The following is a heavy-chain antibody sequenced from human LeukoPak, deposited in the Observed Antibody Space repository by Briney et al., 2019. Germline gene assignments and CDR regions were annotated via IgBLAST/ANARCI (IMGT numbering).Heavy chain of an antibody. CDR2: IFHSGTT. D-gene: IGHD2-15*01. CDR1: GGSINDNYW. V-gene: IGHV4-4*02. Sequence: TSETLSLTCAVSGGSINDNYWWSWVRQPPEKGLEWIGEIFHSGTTNYNPSLKGRVTMSVDTSKNQFSLKLSSVTAADTAVYYCARQYCSAGSCYWFDPWGQGTQVTVSS. CDR3: ARQYCSAGSCYWFDP. J-gene: IGHJ5*02.